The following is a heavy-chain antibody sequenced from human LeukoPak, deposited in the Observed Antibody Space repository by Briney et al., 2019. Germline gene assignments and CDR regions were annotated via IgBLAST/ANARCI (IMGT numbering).Heavy chain of an antibody. CDR3: ATASWREGHGGAFDI. CDR2: INPSGGST. J-gene: IGHJ3*02. V-gene: IGHV1-46*01. Sequence: ASVKVSCKASGYTFTSYYMHWVRRAPGQGLEWMGIINPSGGSTSYAQKFQGRVTMTEDTSTDTAYMELSSLRSEDTAVYYCATASWREGHGGAFDIWGQGTMVTVSS. D-gene: IGHD6-13*01. CDR1: GYTFTSYY.